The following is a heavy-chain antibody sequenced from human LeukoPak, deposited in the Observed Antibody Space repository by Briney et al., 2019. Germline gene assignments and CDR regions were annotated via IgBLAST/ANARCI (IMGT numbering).Heavy chain of an antibody. CDR2: ISAYNGNT. CDR1: GYTFTGYY. V-gene: IGHV1-18*04. D-gene: IGHD3-9*01. J-gene: IGHJ4*02. CDR3: ASSYDILTGYHPDFDY. Sequence: ASVKVSCKASGYTFTGYYIHWVRQAPGQGLEWMGWISAYNGNTNYAQKLQGRVTMTTDTSTSTAYMELRSLRSDDTAVYYCASSYDILTGYHPDFDYWGQGTLVTVSS.